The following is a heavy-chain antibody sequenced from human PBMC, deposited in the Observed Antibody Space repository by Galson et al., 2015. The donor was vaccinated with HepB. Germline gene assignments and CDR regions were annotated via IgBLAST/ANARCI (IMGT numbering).Heavy chain of an antibody. CDR3: ASLGGMTTNDY. V-gene: IGHV1-69*04. CDR1: GGTFSSYA. Sequence: SVKVSCKASGGTFSSYAISWVRQAPGQGLEWMGRIIPILGIANYAQKFQGRVTITADKSTSTAYMELSSLRSEDTAVYYCASLGGMTTNDYWGQGTLVTVSS. J-gene: IGHJ4*02. D-gene: IGHD4-11*01. CDR2: IIPILGIA.